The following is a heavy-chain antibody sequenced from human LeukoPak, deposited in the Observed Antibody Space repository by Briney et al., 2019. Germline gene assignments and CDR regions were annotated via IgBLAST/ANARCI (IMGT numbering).Heavy chain of an antibody. J-gene: IGHJ5*02. V-gene: IGHV1-69*05. D-gene: IGHD3-22*01. CDR1: GGTFSSYA. Sequence: ASVKVSCKASGGTFSSYAISWVRQAPGQGLEWMGGIIPIFGTANYAQKFQGRVTMTRNTSISTAYMELSSLRSEDTAVYYCALFMIVVVKGSHWFDPWGQGTLVTVSS. CDR3: ALFMIVVVKGSHWFDP. CDR2: IIPIFGTA.